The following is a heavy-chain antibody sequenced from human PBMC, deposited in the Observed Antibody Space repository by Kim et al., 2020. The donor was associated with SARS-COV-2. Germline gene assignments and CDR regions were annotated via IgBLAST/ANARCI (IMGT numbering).Heavy chain of an antibody. CDR3: ARTGAGILTGYGMDV. V-gene: IGHV7-4-1*02. CDR1: GYTSTSSS. Sequence: ASVKVSCKASGYTSTSSSMNWVRQAPGQGLEWMGWINTNTGNPTYAQGVTGRFVFSLDTSVSTAYLQISSLKAEDTAVYYCARTGAGILTGYGMDVWGQGTTVTVSS. CDR2: INTNTGNP. J-gene: IGHJ6*02. D-gene: IGHD3-9*01.